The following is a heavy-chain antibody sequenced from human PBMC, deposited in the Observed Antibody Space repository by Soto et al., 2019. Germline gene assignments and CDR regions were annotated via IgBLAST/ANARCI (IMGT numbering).Heavy chain of an antibody. V-gene: IGHV1-3*01. CDR3: ARVLESYPQTAMFSYYSGRDV. Sequence: GASVKVSCKASGYTFTSYAMHWVRQAPGQRLEWMGWINAGNGNTKYSQKFQGRVTITRDTSASTAYMELSSLRSEDTAVYYCARVLESYPQTAMFSYYSGRDVGGKGTRVTV. CDR2: INAGNGNT. D-gene: IGHD5-18*01. J-gene: IGHJ6*04. CDR1: GYTFTSYA.